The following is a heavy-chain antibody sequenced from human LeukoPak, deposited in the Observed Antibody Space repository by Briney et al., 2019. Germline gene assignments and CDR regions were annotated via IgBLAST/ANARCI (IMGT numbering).Heavy chain of an antibody. CDR2: IGGNGDTS. CDR3: TTRHEYSYPY. Sequence: GGSLRLPCAASGFIFNNYAMHWVRQAPGKGLEYVSAIGGNGDTSYYADSVKGRFTISRDNSKNTVYLQMGSLRTEDMAVYYCTTRHEYSYPYWGQGTLVTVSS. D-gene: IGHD5-18*01. CDR1: GFIFNNYA. V-gene: IGHV3-64*02. J-gene: IGHJ4*02.